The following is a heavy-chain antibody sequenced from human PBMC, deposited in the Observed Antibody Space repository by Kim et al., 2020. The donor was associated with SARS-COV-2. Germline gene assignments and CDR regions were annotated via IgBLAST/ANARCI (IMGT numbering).Heavy chain of an antibody. CDR1: GFTFSNAW. V-gene: IGHV3-15*01. D-gene: IGHD3-22*01. J-gene: IGHJ4*02. CDR3: TTEKRRPYFEALFRGYSYNFDY. CDR2: IKSKTDGGTT. Sequence: GGSLRLSCAASGFTFSNAWMSWIRQAPGKGLEWVGRIKSKTDGGTTDYAAPVKGRFTISRDDSKNTLYLQMNSLKTEDTAVYYCTTEKRRPYFEALFRGYSYNFDYWGQGTLVTVSS.